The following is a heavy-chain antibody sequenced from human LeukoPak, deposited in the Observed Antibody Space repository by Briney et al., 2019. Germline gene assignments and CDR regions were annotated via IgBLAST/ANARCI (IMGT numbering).Heavy chain of an antibody. D-gene: IGHD1-26*01. Sequence: SSGTLSLTCAVSGGSILTTNWWSWVRQPPGEGLEWIGEVHLSGASNYNPSLKSRVNMSIDKSKNQLSLELTSVTAADTAIYYCTRESGAFSPFGFWGQGTLVTVSS. V-gene: IGHV4-4*02. CDR3: TRESGAFSPFGF. J-gene: IGHJ4*02. CDR1: GGSILTTNW. CDR2: VHLSGAS.